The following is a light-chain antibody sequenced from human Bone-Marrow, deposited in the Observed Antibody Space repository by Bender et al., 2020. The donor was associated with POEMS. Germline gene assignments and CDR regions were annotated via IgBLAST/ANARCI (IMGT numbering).Light chain of an antibody. Sequence: QSALTQPRSVSASPGQSITISCTGTSSDVGSYNLVSWYQQHPGKAPKLMIYEVSERPSGVSNRFSGSKSGNTASLTISGLQAEDEADYYCCSYAGSSTHVVFGGGTKLTVL. CDR2: EVS. V-gene: IGLV2-23*02. CDR3: CSYAGSSTHVV. CDR1: SSDVGSYNL. J-gene: IGLJ2*01.